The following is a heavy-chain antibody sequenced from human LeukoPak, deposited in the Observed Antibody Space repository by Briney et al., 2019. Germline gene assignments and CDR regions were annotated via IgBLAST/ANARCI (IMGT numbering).Heavy chain of an antibody. V-gene: IGHV4-34*01. CDR2: INHSGST. CDR1: GGSFSGYY. CDR3: ARLVRGGSYSNWFDP. D-gene: IGHD1-26*01. Sequence: SETLSLTCAVYGGSFSGYYWSWIRQPPGKGLEWIGEINHSGSTNYNPSLKSRVTISVDTPKNQFSLKLSSVTAADTAVYYCARLVRGGSYSNWFDPWGQGTLVTVSS. J-gene: IGHJ5*02.